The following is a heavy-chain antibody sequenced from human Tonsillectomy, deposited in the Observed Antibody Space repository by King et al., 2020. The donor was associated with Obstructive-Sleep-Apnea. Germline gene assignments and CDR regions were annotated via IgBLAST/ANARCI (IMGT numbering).Heavy chain of an antibody. D-gene: IGHD5-12*01. CDR1: GYSFATYW. V-gene: IGHV5-51*01. J-gene: IGHJ4*02. CDR3: ARGYDRNYFDY. Sequence: QLVQSGAEVKESGESLKISCKGSGYSFATYWIGWVRQMPGKGLEWMGIIYPGDSDTRYSPSFQGQVTISADKSFRTAYLQWSSLQASDTAMYYCARGYDRNYFDYWGQGTLVTVSS. CDR2: IYPGDSDT.